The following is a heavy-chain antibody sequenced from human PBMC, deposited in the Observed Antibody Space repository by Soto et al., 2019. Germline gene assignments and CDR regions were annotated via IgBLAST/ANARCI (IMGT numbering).Heavy chain of an antibody. V-gene: IGHV1-18*01. D-gene: IGHD3-10*01. Sequence: QVQLVQSGAEVKKPGASVKVSCKASGYTFTSYGISWVRQAPGQGLEWMGWVSAYNGNTNYAQKLQGRVTMTTETATGTAYMELRSLRSDDTAVYYWARDRLWFGTRHYYYGMDVWGQGTTVTVSS. CDR1: GYTFTSYG. CDR3: ARDRLWFGTRHYYYGMDV. CDR2: VSAYNGNT. J-gene: IGHJ6*02.